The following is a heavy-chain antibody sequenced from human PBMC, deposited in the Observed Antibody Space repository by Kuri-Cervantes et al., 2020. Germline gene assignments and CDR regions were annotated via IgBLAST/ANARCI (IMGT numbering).Heavy chain of an antibody. Sequence: GGSLRLSCAASGFTFSSYGMHWVRQAPGKGLEWVAVIWYDGSNKYYADSVKGRFTISRDNSKNTLYLQMNSLRAEDTAVYYCARDKVVVVVAATYYYYYGMDVWGQGTTVTVSS. D-gene: IGHD2-15*01. J-gene: IGHJ6*02. CDR3: ARDKVVVVVAATYYYYYGMDV. V-gene: IGHV3-33*01. CDR1: GFTFSSYG. CDR2: IWYDGSNK.